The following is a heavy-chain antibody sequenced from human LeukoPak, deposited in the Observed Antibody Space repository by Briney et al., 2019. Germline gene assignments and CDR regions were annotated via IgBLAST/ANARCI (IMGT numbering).Heavy chain of an antibody. CDR1: GGSISSSIHY. CDR2: VYYSGST. CDR3: ARLGRMGATNKPDY. V-gene: IGHV4-39*07. D-gene: IGHD1-26*01. Sequence: SETLSLTCAVSGGSISSSIHYWAWIRQPPGKGLEWIGSVYYSGSTYYNPSIKSRVTISLDTSESQFSLKLSSVTAADTAVYYCARLGRMGATNKPDYWGQGTLVTVSS. J-gene: IGHJ4*02.